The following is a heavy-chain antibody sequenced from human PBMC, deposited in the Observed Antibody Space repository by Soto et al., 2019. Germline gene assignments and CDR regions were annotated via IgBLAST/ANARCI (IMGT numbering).Heavy chain of an antibody. J-gene: IGHJ4*02. CDR1: GFTFSSYW. Sequence: EVQLVESGGGLVQPGGSLRLSCAASGFTFSSYWMSWVRQAPGKGLEWVANIKQDGSTKYYVDSVRGRFTISRDNAKNSLFLQMNSLRAEDTAVYYCARDPYSSSWYDDFWGQGTLVTVSS. V-gene: IGHV3-7*01. CDR2: IKQDGSTK. D-gene: IGHD6-13*01. CDR3: ARDPYSSSWYDDF.